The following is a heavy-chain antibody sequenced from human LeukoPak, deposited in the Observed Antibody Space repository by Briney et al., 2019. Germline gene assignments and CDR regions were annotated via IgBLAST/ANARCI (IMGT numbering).Heavy chain of an antibody. CDR3: ARDKDGSSGQDY. V-gene: IGHV1-69*13. Sequence: GASVKVSCKASGGTFSTHAIAWVRQAPGQGLERMGGIVPLFGKVDYVQKFQGRVTISADESTSTAHMELRSLRFEDTAVYYCARDKDGSSGQDYWGQGTLVTVSS. CDR1: GGTFSTHA. D-gene: IGHD6-19*01. CDR2: IVPLFGKV. J-gene: IGHJ4*02.